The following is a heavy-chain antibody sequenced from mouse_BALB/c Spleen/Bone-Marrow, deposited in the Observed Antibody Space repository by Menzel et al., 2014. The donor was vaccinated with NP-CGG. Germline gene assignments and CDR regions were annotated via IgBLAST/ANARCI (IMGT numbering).Heavy chain of an antibody. CDR3: ARRYYYGRFAY. Sequence: EVKLVESGGGLVQPGASLKLSCAASGFDFSRYWMSWVRQAPGKGLEWIGEINPDSSTINYTPSLKDKFIISRDNAKNTMSLLMSRVRSADTAPYYCARRYYYGRFAYWGQGTLVTVSS. D-gene: IGHD1-1*01. V-gene: IGHV4-1*02. J-gene: IGHJ3*01. CDR2: INPDSSTI. CDR1: GFDFSRYW.